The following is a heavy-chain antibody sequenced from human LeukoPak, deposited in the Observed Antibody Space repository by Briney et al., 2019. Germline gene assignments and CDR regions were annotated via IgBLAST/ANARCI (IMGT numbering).Heavy chain of an antibody. CDR1: GFTFSSYA. V-gene: IGHV3-21*01. Sequence: GGSLRLSCAASGFTFSSYAMRWVRQAPGKGLEWVSSISSSSSYIYYADSVKGRFTVSRDNAKTSLYLQVNSLRADDSALYYCARLAAAGTDFDYWGLGTQVAVSS. D-gene: IGHD6-13*01. J-gene: IGHJ4*02. CDR3: ARLAAAGTDFDY. CDR2: ISSSSSYI.